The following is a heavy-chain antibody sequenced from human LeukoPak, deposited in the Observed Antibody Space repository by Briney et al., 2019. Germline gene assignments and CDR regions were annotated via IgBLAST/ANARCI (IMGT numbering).Heavy chain of an antibody. V-gene: IGHV4-34*01. CDR2: INHNGGT. Sequence: SETLSLTCSVYGVSLSDYYWSWIRQPPGKGLEWIGEINHNGGTKYNPSLKGRVTISVDTSENHFSLNLRSVTASDTAVYYCARIRLGHSSAICYNHWGRGTLVTVSS. CDR1: GVSLSDYY. CDR3: ARIRLGHSSAICYNH. D-gene: IGHD2-8*01. J-gene: IGHJ5*02.